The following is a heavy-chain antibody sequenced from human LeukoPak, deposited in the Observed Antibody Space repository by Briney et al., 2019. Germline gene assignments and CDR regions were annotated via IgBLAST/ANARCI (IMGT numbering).Heavy chain of an antibody. J-gene: IGHJ4*02. CDR1: GGSFSSYY. CDR3: ARDWGGSSGYEFDY. CDR2: IYTSGST. V-gene: IGHV4-4*07. D-gene: IGHD5-12*01. Sequence: SETLSLTCAVYGGSFSSYYWSWIRQPAGKGLEWIGRIYTSGSTNYNPSLKSRVTMSVGTSKNQFSLKLSSVTAADTAVYYCARDWGGSSGYEFDYWGQGTLVTVSS.